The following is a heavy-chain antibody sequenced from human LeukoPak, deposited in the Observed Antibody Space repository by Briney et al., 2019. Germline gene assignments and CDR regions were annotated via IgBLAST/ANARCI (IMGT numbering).Heavy chain of an antibody. Sequence: GGSLRLSCAASGFTFSSYSMSWVRQAPGKGLEWVSALSGCGGSTYYADSVKGRFTISRDNSKNTLYLQMNSLRAEDTAVYYCAKDVSGYYYTGAFDIWGQGTMVTVSS. CDR3: AKDVSGYYYTGAFDI. CDR2: LSGCGGST. V-gene: IGHV3-23*01. D-gene: IGHD3-22*01. CDR1: GFTFSSYS. J-gene: IGHJ3*02.